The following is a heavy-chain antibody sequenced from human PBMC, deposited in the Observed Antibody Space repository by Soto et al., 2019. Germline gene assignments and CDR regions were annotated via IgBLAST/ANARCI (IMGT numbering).Heavy chain of an antibody. Sequence: ASVKVSCKASGYTFTNFGISWVRQAPGQGLEWMGWISAYNGNTNYAQKLQGRVTMTTDTSTSTAYMELRSLRSDDTAVYYFARNSGLLWFGESDNWFDPWGQGTLVTVSS. CDR3: ARNSGLLWFGESDNWFDP. CDR1: GYTFTNFG. CDR2: ISAYNGNT. D-gene: IGHD3-10*01. V-gene: IGHV1-18*01. J-gene: IGHJ5*02.